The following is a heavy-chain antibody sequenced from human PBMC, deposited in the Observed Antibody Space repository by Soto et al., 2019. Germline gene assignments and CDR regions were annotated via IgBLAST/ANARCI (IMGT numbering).Heavy chain of an antibody. D-gene: IGHD1-26*01. CDR2: IKQDGSEK. CDR1: GFTFSSYW. CDR3: ARVGARGSVYYYYGMGV. J-gene: IGHJ6*02. Sequence: GGSLRLSCAASGFTFSSYWMSWVRQAPGKGLEWVANIKQDGSEKYYVDSVKGRFTISRDNAKNSLLLQMNSLRVEDTAFYYCARVGARGSVYYYYGMGVWGQGTTVTVSS. V-gene: IGHV3-7*01.